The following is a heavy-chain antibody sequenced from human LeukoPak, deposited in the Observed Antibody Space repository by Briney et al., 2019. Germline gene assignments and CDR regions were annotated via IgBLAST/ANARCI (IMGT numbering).Heavy chain of an antibody. CDR2: ISSSSGTI. Sequence: GSLRLSCAASGFSFSDYSMNWVRQAPGKGLEWVSYISSSSGTIYYADSVRGRFTISRDNANNSLFLQMNSLRVEDTAVYYCAKNDGFAISLGGYWGQGTLVTVSS. CDR1: GFSFSDYS. J-gene: IGHJ4*02. D-gene: IGHD3-10*01. V-gene: IGHV3-48*01. CDR3: AKNDGFAISLGGY.